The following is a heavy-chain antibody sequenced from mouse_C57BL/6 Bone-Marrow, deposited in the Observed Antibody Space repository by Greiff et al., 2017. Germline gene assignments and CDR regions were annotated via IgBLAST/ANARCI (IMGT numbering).Heavy chain of an antibody. CDR3: TTPFPMVKVDY. CDR2: IDPENGDT. CDR1: GFNIKDDY. D-gene: IGHD2-1*01. Sequence: EVQLQQSGAELVRPGASVKLSCTASGFNIKDDYMHWVKQRPEQGLEWIGWIDPENGDTEYASKFQGKATITADTSSNTAYLQLSSLTSEDTAVYYCTTPFPMVKVDYWGQGTTLTVSS. J-gene: IGHJ2*01. V-gene: IGHV14-4*01.